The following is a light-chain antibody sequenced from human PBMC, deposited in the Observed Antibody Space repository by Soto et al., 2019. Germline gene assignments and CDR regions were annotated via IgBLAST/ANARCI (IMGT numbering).Light chain of an antibody. Sequence: QSVLTQPPSASXSPGQSVTISCTGTSSDVGSYNYVSWYQQHPGKAPKLMIYEVSKRPSGVPDRFSGSKSGNTASLTVSGLQAEDEADYYCSSYAGSNYVFGTGTRSPS. CDR2: EVS. CDR1: SSDVGSYNY. J-gene: IGLJ1*01. V-gene: IGLV2-8*01. CDR3: SSYAGSNYV.